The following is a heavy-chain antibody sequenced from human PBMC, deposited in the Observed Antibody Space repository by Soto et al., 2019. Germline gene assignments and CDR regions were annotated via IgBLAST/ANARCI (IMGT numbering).Heavy chain of an antibody. CDR3: ARDREGSGSY. D-gene: IGHD6-19*01. V-gene: IGHV4-59*01. CDR2: IYYSGST. Sequence: SETLSLTCTVSGGSISSYYWSWIRQPPGKGLEWIGYIYYSGSTNYNPSLKSRVTISVDTSKNQFSLKLSSVTAADTAVYYCARDREGSGSYWSQGTLVTVS. J-gene: IGHJ4*02. CDR1: GGSISSYY.